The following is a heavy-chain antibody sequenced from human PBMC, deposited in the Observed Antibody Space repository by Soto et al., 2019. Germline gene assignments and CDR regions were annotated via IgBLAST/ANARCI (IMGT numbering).Heavy chain of an antibody. V-gene: IGHV3-23*01. CDR2: ISGSGGTT. CDR3: AKDGDTAMVFHWFDP. D-gene: IGHD5-18*01. CDR1: GFSFSNYD. J-gene: IGHJ5*02. Sequence: PGGSLRLSCAASGFSFSNYDMSWVRQAPGKGLEWVSSISGSGGTTYYADSVKGQFTISRDNSKNMLYLQMNSLRAEDTAVYYCAKDGDTAMVFHWFDPWGQGTLVTVSS.